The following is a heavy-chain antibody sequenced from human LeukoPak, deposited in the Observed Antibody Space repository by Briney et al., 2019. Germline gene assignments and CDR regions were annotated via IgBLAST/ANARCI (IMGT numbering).Heavy chain of an antibody. J-gene: IGHJ4*02. Sequence: PSETLSLTCTVSGASISSYYWSWIRQPPGKGLEWIGYISYSGSTKYNPSLKSRVTISADTSKNQLSLTLSSVTAADTAVYYCARHPELYFFDYWGQGTLVTVSS. CDR1: GASISSYY. V-gene: IGHV4-59*08. D-gene: IGHD3-10*01. CDR3: ARHPELYFFDY. CDR2: ISYSGST.